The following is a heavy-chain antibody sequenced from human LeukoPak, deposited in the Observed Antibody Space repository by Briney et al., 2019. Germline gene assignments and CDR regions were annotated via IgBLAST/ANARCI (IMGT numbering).Heavy chain of an antibody. CDR2: INPNSGGT. V-gene: IGHV1-2*02. D-gene: IGHD5-12*01. Sequence: ASVKFSCKAFGYTFTDYFLHWVRQAPGQGLDWMGWINPNSGGTNYAQKSQGRVTMTRDTSISTAYMELSRLRSDDTAVYYRAKDGAWLRFDDWGQGILVTVSS. J-gene: IGHJ4*02. CDR1: GYTFTDYF. CDR3: AKDGAWLRFDD.